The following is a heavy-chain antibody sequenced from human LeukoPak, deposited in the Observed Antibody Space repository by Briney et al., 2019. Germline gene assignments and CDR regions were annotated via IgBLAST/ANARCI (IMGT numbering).Heavy chain of an antibody. J-gene: IGHJ4*02. CDR3: ARDPTYYYGSGHFDY. D-gene: IGHD3-10*01. Sequence: GGSLRLSCAASGFTFSNYAMSWVRQAPGKGLEWVSYISSSGSTIYYADSVKGRFPISRDNAKNSLYLQMNSLRAEDTAVYYCARDPTYYYGSGHFDYWGQGTLVTVSS. V-gene: IGHV3-48*03. CDR1: GFTFSNYA. CDR2: ISSSGSTI.